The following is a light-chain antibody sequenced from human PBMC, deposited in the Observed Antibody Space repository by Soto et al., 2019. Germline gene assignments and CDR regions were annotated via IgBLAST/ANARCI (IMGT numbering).Light chain of an antibody. Sequence: IGVKKSAGAVSLSPGERATLSCRAIQRVSSSSLAWYQQKRGQAPRLLIYGASSRATGIPDRFSGGGSGTDFTLTVCSLEPEDFAVYYCQPRGDWPPSPSGQGTRLANK. CDR1: QRVSSSS. J-gene: IGKJ5*01. CDR2: GAS. CDR3: QPRGDWPPSP. V-gene: IGKV3D-20*02.